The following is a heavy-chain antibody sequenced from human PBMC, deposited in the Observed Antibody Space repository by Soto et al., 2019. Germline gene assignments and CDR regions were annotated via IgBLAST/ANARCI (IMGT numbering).Heavy chain of an antibody. CDR2: IRSRASGGTP. CDR1: GFTFADYA. D-gene: IGHD3-10*01. V-gene: IGHV3-49*03. Sequence: GGSLRLSCTGSGFTFADYAMSWIRQAPGKGPEWVGFIRSRASGGTPEYAASVKGRFTFSRDVSKSIAYLQMNSLKTEDTAIYYCTRDQPITPWGQGTMVTVSS. J-gene: IGHJ3*01. CDR3: TRDQPITP.